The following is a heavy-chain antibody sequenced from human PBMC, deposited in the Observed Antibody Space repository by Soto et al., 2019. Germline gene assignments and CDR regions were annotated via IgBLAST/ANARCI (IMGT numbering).Heavy chain of an antibody. D-gene: IGHD6-13*01. V-gene: IGHV3-23*01. CDR3: AKVDVSTAGSFDY. CDR2: INPSGDST. Sequence: GESLKISCVASGFTFSRHGLSWVRQAPGKGLEWASTINPSGDSTFYADSVKGRFTISRDNSKNTVYLQMNSLSVGDTAVYLCAKVDVSTAGSFDYWGQGALVTVSS. CDR1: GFTFSRHG. J-gene: IGHJ4*02.